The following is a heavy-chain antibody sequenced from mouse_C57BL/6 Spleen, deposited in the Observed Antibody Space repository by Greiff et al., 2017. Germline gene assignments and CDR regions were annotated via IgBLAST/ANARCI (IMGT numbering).Heavy chain of an antibody. CDR3: ARGNYYGRSDAFDY. D-gene: IGHD1-1*01. V-gene: IGHV1-22*01. J-gene: IGHJ2*01. Sequence: EVQLQQSGPELVKPGASVKMSCKASGYTFTDYNMHWVKQSHGKSLEWIGYINPNNGGTSYNQKFKGKATLTVNTSSSTAYMELRRLTSEDSAVYYGARGNYYGRSDAFDYWGQGTTLTVSS. CDR1: GYTFTDYN. CDR2: INPNNGGT.